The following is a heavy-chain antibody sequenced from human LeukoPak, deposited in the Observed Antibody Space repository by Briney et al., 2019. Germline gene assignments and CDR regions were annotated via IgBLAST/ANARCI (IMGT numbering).Heavy chain of an antibody. J-gene: IGHJ4*02. D-gene: IGHD4-23*01. Sequence: SVKVSCKASGGTFSSYAISWVRQAPGQGLEWMGRIIPILGIANYAQKFQGRVTMTRDTSTSTVYMELSSLRSEDTAVYYCARDLSHRTKRPTVVTDYWGQGTLVTVSS. CDR1: GGTFSSYA. V-gene: IGHV1-69*04. CDR3: ARDLSHRTKRPTVVTDY. CDR2: IIPILGIA.